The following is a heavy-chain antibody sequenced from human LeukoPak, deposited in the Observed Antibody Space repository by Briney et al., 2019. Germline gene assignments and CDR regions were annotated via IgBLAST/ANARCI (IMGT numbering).Heavy chain of an antibody. CDR2: VNSDGFDI. V-gene: IGHV3-74*01. CDR1: GFTFSGYW. J-gene: IGHJ4*02. CDR3: ARGGEYNYGHLDF. Sequence: PGGSLRLSCAASGFTFSGYWMYWVRQAPGRGLVRVSRVNSDGFDINYADSVKGRFTISRDNSKNTLYLQMNSLRAEDTAVYYCARGGEYNYGHLDFWGQGTLVTVSS. D-gene: IGHD5-18*01.